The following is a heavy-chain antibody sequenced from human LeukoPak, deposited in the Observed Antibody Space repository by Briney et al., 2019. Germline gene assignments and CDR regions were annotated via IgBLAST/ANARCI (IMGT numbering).Heavy chain of an antibody. CDR1: GFTFSNYN. D-gene: IGHD2-21*02. Sequence: GGSLRLSCAASGFTFSNYNMNWVRQVPGKGLEWVSYISSSSAIYYTHSVRGRFTISRDNAKTSLYLQMNSLRDEDTAVYYCARDRYCGGDCSDAFNIWGRGTTVTVSS. CDR2: ISSSSAI. J-gene: IGHJ3*02. V-gene: IGHV3-48*02. CDR3: ARDRYCGGDCSDAFNI.